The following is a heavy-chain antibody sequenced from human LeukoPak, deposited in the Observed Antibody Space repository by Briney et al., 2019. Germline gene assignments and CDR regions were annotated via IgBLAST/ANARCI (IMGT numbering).Heavy chain of an antibody. V-gene: IGHV3-53*01. CDR1: GFNVGSNY. CDR3: AKDAGLWFGEQNDY. J-gene: IGHJ4*02. Sequence: QSGGSLRLSCAASGFNVGSNYINWVRQAPGKGLEWVSALYSGGSTYYADSVKGRFTISRDNSKNTLYLQMNSLRAEDTAVYYCAKDAGLWFGEQNDYWGQGTLVTVSS. D-gene: IGHD3-10*01. CDR2: LYSGGST.